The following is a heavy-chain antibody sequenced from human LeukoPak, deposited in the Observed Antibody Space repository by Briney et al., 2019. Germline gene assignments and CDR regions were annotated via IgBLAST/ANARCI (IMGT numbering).Heavy chain of an antibody. V-gene: IGHV3-7*01. CDR2: IKQDGSEK. Sequence: RAGGSLRLSCAASGFTFSSYWMSWVRQAPGKGLEWVANIKQDGSEKYYVDSVKGRSTVSRDNAKSSLFLQMNSLRVEDTAVYYCARAHCSGRGCYQRYDGFDIWGQGTVVTVSS. D-gene: IGHD2-15*01. J-gene: IGHJ3*02. CDR1: GFTFSSYW. CDR3: ARAHCSGRGCYQRYDGFDI.